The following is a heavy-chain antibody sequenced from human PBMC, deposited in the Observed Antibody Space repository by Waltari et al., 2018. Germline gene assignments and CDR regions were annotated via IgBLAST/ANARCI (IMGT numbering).Heavy chain of an antibody. V-gene: IGHV3-43*01. CDR3: ANGQGYYGMDV. CDR2: ISWDGGST. Sequence: LISWDGGSTYYADSVKGRFTISRDNSKNSLYLQMNSLRTEDTALYYCANGQGYYGMDVWGQGTTVTVSS. J-gene: IGHJ6*02.